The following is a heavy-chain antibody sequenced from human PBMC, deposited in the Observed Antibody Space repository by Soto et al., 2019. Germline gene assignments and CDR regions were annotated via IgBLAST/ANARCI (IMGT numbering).Heavy chain of an antibody. CDR3: ARYYVWGSYRPAYYFDY. CDR1: GGSFSGYY. D-gene: IGHD3-16*02. Sequence: SETLSLTCAVYGGSFSGYYWSWIRQPPGKGLEWIGGINHSGSTNYNPSLKSRVTISVDTSKNQFSLKLSSVTAADTAVYYCARYYVWGSYRPAYYFDYWGQGTLVTVSS. V-gene: IGHV4-34*01. J-gene: IGHJ4*02. CDR2: INHSGST.